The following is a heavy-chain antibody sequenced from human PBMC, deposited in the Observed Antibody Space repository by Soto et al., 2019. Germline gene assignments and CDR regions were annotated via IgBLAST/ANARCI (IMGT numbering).Heavy chain of an antibody. CDR1: GYSFTSYW. Sequence: PGESLKISCKGSGYSFTSYWISWVRQMPGKGLEWMGKIDPSDSYTDYSPSFQGHVTISADKSITTAYLQWSSLKASDTAMYYCARQFHSGSGMDVWGQGTTVTVSS. CDR3: ARQFHSGSGMDV. V-gene: IGHV5-10-1*01. J-gene: IGHJ6*02. CDR2: IDPSDSYT. D-gene: IGHD3-10*01.